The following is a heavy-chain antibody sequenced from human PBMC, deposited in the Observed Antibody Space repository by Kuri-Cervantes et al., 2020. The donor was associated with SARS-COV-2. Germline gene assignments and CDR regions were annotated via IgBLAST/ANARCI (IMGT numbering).Heavy chain of an antibody. CDR1: GGTFSSYA. Sequence: SVKLSCKASGGTFSSYAISWVRQAPGQGLEWMGGIIPIFGTANYAQKFQGRVTITADESTSTAYMELSSLRSEDTAVYYWARKGGEVGATLYGMDVWGQGTTVTVSS. CDR3: ARKGGEVGATLYGMDV. V-gene: IGHV1-69*13. CDR2: IIPIFGTA. J-gene: IGHJ6*02. D-gene: IGHD1-26*01.